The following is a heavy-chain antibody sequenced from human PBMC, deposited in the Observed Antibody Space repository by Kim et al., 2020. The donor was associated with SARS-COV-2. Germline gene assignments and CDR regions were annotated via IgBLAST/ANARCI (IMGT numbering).Heavy chain of an antibody. D-gene: IGHD2-2*01. CDR2: IYTSGST. J-gene: IGHJ3*02. V-gene: IGHV4-4*07. Sequence: SETLSLTCTVSGGSISSYYWSWIRQPAGKGLEWIGRIYTSGSTNYNPSLKSRVTMSVDTSKNQFSLKLSSVTAADTAVYYCARDLEYCSSTSCSPGAFDIWGQGTMVTVSS. CDR3: ARDLEYCSSTSCSPGAFDI. CDR1: GGSISSYY.